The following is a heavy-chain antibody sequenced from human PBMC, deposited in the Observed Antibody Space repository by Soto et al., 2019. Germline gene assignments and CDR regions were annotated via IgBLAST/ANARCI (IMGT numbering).Heavy chain of an antibody. Sequence: ASVKVSCKASGFTFTSSAVQWVRQARGQRLEWIGWIVVGSGNTNYAQKFQERVAITRDMSTSTAYMELSSLRSEDTAVYYCAAGDSSGYTPDAFDICGQGTMVTVSS. CDR1: GFTFTSSA. V-gene: IGHV1-58*01. D-gene: IGHD3-22*01. J-gene: IGHJ3*02. CDR3: AAGDSSGYTPDAFDI. CDR2: IVVGSGNT.